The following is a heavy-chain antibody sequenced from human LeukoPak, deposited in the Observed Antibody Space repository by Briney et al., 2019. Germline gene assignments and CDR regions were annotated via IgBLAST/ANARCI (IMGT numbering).Heavy chain of an antibody. D-gene: IGHD3-3*01. Sequence: SETLSLTCAVYGGSFSGYYWSWIRQPPGKGLEWIGEIKHSGSTNYNPSLKSRVTISVDTSKNQFSLKLSSVTAADTAVYYCARGDYDFWSGSTPNAFDIWGQGTMVTVSS. CDR1: GGSFSGYY. CDR3: ARGDYDFWSGSTPNAFDI. J-gene: IGHJ3*02. CDR2: IKHSGST. V-gene: IGHV4-34*01.